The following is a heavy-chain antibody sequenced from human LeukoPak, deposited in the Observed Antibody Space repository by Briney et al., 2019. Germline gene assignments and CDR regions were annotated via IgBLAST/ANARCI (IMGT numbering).Heavy chain of an antibody. CDR1: GFTFSSYS. D-gene: IGHD5-24*01. CDR2: ISSSSSTI. J-gene: IGHJ4*02. CDR3: ARAVGWLQSLDY. Sequence: GGPLRLSCAASGFTFSSYSMNWVRQAPGKGLEWVSYISSSSSTIYYADSVKGQVTISRDNAKNSLYLQMNSLRDEDTAVYYCARAVGWLQSLDYWGQGTLITASS. V-gene: IGHV3-48*02.